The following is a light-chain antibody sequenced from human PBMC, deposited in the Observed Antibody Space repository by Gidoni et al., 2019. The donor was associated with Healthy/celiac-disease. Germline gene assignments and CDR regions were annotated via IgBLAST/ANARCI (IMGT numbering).Light chain of an antibody. J-gene: IGLJ2*01. V-gene: IGLV2-23*01. CDR1: SSDVGSYNL. CDR2: ECR. CDR3: CSYAGSSTLV. Sequence: QSALTQPASVSGSPGLSITISCTGTSSDVGSYNLVSWYQQHPGKAPKLMLYECRKRPSGVSNRFSGSKSGNTASLTISGLQAEDEADYYCCSYAGSSTLVFGGGTKLTVL.